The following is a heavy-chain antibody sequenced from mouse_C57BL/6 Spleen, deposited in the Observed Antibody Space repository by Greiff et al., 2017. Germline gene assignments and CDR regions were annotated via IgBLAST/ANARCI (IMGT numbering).Heavy chain of an antibody. D-gene: IGHD4-1*01. CDR1: GYTFTDYY. CDR3: ERANWGGEYFDV. CDR2: INPNNGGT. V-gene: IGHV1-26*01. J-gene: IGHJ1*03. Sequence: VQLQQSGPELVKPGASVKISCKASGYTFTDYYMNWVKQSHGKSLEWIGDINPNNGGTRYNQKFKGKATLTVDTSSSTAYMELRSLTSEDSAVYYCERANWGGEYFDVWGTGTTVTGSS.